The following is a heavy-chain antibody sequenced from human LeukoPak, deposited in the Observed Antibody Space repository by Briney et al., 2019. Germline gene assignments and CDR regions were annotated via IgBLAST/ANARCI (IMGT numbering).Heavy chain of an antibody. D-gene: IGHD2-2*01. J-gene: IGHJ4*02. CDR2: ISGSGATT. Sequence: GGSLRLSCAASGFTFNNYAFTWFRQAPGKGLEWVSAISGSGATTSYPDSVKGRFTISRDNSKNTLYLQMNSLRVEDTAVYYCARGDIVVLPAGMPRGTLGRRWGQGTLVTVYS. V-gene: IGHV3-23*01. CDR3: ARGDIVVLPAGMPRGTLGRR. CDR1: GFTFNNYA.